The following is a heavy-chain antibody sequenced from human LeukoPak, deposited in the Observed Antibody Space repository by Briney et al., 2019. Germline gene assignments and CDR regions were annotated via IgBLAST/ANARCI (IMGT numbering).Heavy chain of an antibody. CDR1: GGSISSCY. J-gene: IGHJ6*02. V-gene: IGHV4-4*07. CDR2: IYTSGST. Sequence: SETLSLTCTVSGGSISSCYWSWIRQPAGKGLEWIGRIYTSGSTNYNPSLKSRVTMSVDTSKNRFSLKLSSVTAADTAVYYCARDIYYDSSGYPVISYGMDVWGQGTTVTVSS. CDR3: ARDIYYDSSGYPVISYGMDV. D-gene: IGHD3-22*01.